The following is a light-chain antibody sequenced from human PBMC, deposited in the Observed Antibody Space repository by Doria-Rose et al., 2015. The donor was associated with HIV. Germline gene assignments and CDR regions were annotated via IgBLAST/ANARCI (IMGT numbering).Light chain of an antibody. CDR1: QSVLYSSNNKNY. CDR3: QQYYSTLTWT. CDR2: WAS. V-gene: IGKV4-1*01. Sequence: PDSLAVSLGERATINCKSSQSVLYSSNNKNYLAWYQQKPGQPPKLLIYWASTRESGVPDRFSGSGSGTDFTLTISSLQAEDVAVYYCQQYYSTLTWTFGQGTKVEIK. J-gene: IGKJ1*01.